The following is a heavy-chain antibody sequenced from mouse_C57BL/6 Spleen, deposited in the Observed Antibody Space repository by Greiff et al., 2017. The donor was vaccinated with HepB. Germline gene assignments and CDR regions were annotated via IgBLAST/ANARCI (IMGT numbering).Heavy chain of an antibody. CDR3: ARETAQATAMDY. CDR2: INPSSGYT. J-gene: IGHJ4*01. CDR1: GYTFTSYT. V-gene: IGHV1-4*01. D-gene: IGHD3-2*02. Sequence: VQLQESGAELARPGASVKMSCKASGYTFTSYTMHWVKQRPGQGLEWIGYINPSSGYTKYNQKFKDKATLTADKSSSTAYMHLSSLTSEDSAVYYCARETAQATAMDYWGQGTSVTVSS.